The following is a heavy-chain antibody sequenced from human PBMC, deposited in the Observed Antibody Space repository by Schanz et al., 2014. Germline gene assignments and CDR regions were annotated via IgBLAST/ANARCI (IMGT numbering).Heavy chain of an antibody. V-gene: IGHV3-53*01. CDR2: MYSNSGST. Sequence: EVQLVESGGGLIQPGGSLRLSCAVSGFTVNTNYMSWVRQAPGKGLEWISSMYSNSGSTQYADSVKGRFIISRDSSKNTLFLQINSLRAEDTAVYFCARDGGRDGYNLAFDVWGQGTLVTVSS. CDR3: ARDGGRDGYNLAFDV. CDR1: GFTVNTNY. J-gene: IGHJ3*01. D-gene: IGHD5-12*01.